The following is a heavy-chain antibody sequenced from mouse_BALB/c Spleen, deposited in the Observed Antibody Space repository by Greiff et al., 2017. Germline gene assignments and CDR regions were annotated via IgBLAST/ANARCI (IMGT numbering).Heavy chain of an antibody. V-gene: IGHV5-6*01. D-gene: IGHD2-4*01. Sequence: VQLKESGGDLVKPGGSLKLSCAASGFTFSSYGMSWVRQTPDKRLEWVATISSGGSYTYYPDSVKGRFTISRDNAKNTLYLQMSSLKSEDTAMYYCARQDYDGPFAYWGQGTLVTVSA. J-gene: IGHJ3*01. CDR3: ARQDYDGPFAY. CDR1: GFTFSSYG. CDR2: ISSGGSYT.